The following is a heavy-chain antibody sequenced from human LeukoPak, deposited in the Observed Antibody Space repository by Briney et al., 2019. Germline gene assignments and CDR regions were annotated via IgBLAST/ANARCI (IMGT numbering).Heavy chain of an antibody. CDR2: IYSGGST. D-gene: IGHD6-19*01. Sequence: GGSLRLSCAASGFTVSSNYMSWVRQAPGKGLEWVSVIYSGGSTYYADSVKGRFTISRDNSKNTLYLQMNSLRAEDTAVYYCARAPPGYSSGWLGAFDIWGQGTMVTVSS. CDR3: ARAPPGYSSGWLGAFDI. J-gene: IGHJ3*02. CDR1: GFTVSSNY. V-gene: IGHV3-66*01.